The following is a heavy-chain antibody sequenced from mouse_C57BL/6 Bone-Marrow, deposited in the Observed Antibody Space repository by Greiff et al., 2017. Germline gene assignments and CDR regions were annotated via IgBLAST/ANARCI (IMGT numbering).Heavy chain of an antibody. CDR3: SRIYYGNYDY. V-gene: IGHV1S12*01. CDR1: GFNIKDDY. D-gene: IGHD2-1*01. CDR2: IYPRDGST. J-gene: IGHJ2*01. Sequence: VQLQQSGAELVRPGASVNLSCTASGFNIKDDYLHWVQQRPEQGLEWIGYIYPRDGSTKYNEQITGKATLTADKSSSTAYMQLSSLTSEDSAVYYCSRIYYGNYDYWGQGTTLTVSS.